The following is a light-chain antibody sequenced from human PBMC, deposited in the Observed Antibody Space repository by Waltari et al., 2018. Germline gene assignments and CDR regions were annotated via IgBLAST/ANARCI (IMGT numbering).Light chain of an antibody. J-gene: IGLJ3*02. CDR1: SGHSSNI. CDR3: QTGGHGTWV. V-gene: IGLV4-69*01. Sequence: QLVLTQSPSASASLGASVKLTCTLSSGHSSNIIAWVQRQPEKGPRCLMTVNSDGSHTKGDEIPDRFSGSSSGAERYLTISSRQSEDEADYYCQTGGHGTWVFGGGTRLTVL. CDR2: VNSDGSH.